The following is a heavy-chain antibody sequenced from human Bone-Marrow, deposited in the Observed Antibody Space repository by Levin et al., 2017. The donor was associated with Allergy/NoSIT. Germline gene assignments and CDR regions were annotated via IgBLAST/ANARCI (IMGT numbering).Heavy chain of an antibody. V-gene: IGHV3-30*18. CDR1: GFTFSSYG. J-gene: IGHJ1*01. CDR2: ISYDGSNK. CDR3: AKPMGWGQQLVPPEH. D-gene: IGHD6-13*01. Sequence: PGGSLRLSCAASGFTFSSYGMHWVRQAPGKGLEWVAVISYDGSNKYYADSVKGRFTISRDNSKNTLYLQMNSLRAEDTAVYYCAKPMGWGQQLVPPEHWGQGTLVTVSS.